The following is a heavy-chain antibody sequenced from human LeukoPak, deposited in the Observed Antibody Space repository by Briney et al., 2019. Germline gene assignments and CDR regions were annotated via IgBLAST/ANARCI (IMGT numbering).Heavy chain of an antibody. CDR3: ASQVTIFGVVTYFPFDY. CDR1: GGTFSSYA. V-gene: IGHV1-69*06. D-gene: IGHD3-3*01. J-gene: IGHJ4*02. Sequence: SVKVSCKASGGTFSSYAISWVRQAPGQGLEWMGGIIPIFGTANYAQKFQGRVTITADKSTSTAYMELSSLRSEDTAVYYCASQVTIFGVVTYFPFDYWGQGTLVTVSS. CDR2: IIPIFGTA.